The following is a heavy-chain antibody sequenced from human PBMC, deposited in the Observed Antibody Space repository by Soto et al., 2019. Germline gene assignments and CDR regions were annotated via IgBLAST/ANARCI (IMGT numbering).Heavy chain of an antibody. CDR2: IYYTRTT. V-gene: IGHV4-59*08. CDR1: GGSISSYY. D-gene: IGHD3-10*01. Sequence: PSETLSLTCTVSGGSISSYYWSWIPQPPGKGLEWIGYIYYTRTTTYNTSIKRQVTITIDSSKNQFSLNLTSVSAADTAVYYCVRQGIGFLHGLVDVWGQGTTVTV. J-gene: IGHJ6*01. CDR3: VRQGIGFLHGLVDV.